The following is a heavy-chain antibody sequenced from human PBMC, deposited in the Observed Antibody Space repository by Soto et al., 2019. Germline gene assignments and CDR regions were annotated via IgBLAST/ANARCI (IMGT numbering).Heavy chain of an antibody. CDR3: AKARPGLHLGEFHKRIRYYFDY. V-gene: IGHV3-23*01. CDR1: GFTFSSYA. J-gene: IGHJ4*02. D-gene: IGHD3-16*01. CDR2: ISGSGGST. Sequence: GGSLRLSCAASGFTFSSYAMSWVRQAPGKGLEWVSAISGSGGSTYYADSVKGRFTISRDNSKNTLYLQMNSLRAEDTAVYYCAKARPGLHLGEFHKRIRYYFDYWGQGTLVTVSS.